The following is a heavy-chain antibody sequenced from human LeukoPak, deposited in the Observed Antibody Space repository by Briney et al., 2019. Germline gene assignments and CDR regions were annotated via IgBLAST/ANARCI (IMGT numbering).Heavy chain of an antibody. J-gene: IGHJ4*02. CDR2: INHSGST. CDR3: ARVGYSSGFLPGAYYFDY. V-gene: IGHV4-34*01. Sequence: SETLSLTCAVYGGSFSGYYWSWIRQPPGKGLEWIGEINHSGSTNYNPSLKSRVTISVDTSKNQFSLKLSSVIAADTAVYYCARVGYSSGFLPGAYYFDYWGQGTLVTVSS. CDR1: GGSFSGYY. D-gene: IGHD6-19*01.